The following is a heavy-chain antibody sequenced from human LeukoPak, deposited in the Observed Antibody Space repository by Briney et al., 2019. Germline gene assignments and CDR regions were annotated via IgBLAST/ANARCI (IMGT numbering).Heavy chain of an antibody. J-gene: IGHJ3*02. V-gene: IGHV1-46*01. D-gene: IGHD2-8*02. Sequence: GASVKVSCKASGYTFIGHYLHWVRQAPGQGLEWMGIINPSGGSTSYAQKFQGRVTMTRDTSTSTVYMELSSLRSEDTAVYYCAQHSGVLGAFDIWGQGTMVTVSS. CDR3: AQHSGVLGAFDI. CDR1: GYTFIGHY. CDR2: INPSGGST.